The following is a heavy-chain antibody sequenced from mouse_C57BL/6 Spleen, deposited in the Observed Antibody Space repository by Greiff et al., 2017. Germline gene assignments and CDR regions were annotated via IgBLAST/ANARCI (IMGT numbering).Heavy chain of an antibody. CDR3: AREPTVVGRYAMDY. D-gene: IGHD1-1*01. J-gene: IGHJ4*01. CDR1: GYTFPSYW. CDR2: IDPNSGGT. V-gene: IGHV1-72*01. Sequence: QVQLQQPGAELVQPGASVKLSCKASGYTFPSYWMHWVKQRPGRGLEWIGRIDPNSGGTKYNEKFKSKATLTVDTPSSTAYMQLSSLTSEDAAVYYGAREPTVVGRYAMDYWGQGTSVTVAS.